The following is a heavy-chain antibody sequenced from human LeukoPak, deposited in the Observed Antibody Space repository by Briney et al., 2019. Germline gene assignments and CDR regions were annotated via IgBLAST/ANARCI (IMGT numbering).Heavy chain of an antibody. V-gene: IGHV3-7*01. CDR1: GFTFSNYW. CDR2: IHQHGNEK. D-gene: IGHD2-8*01. CDR3: ATLNGPLFEY. Sequence: PGGSLRLSCAASGFTFSNYWMSWVRQAPGKGLEWAASIHQHGNEKYFVDSVRGRFTISRDNAKNSLYLQMSSLRAEDTAAYYCATLNGPLFEYWGQGTLVTVSS. J-gene: IGHJ4*02.